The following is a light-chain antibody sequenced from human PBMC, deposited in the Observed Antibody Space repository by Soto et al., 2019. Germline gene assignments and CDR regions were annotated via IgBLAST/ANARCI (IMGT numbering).Light chain of an antibody. CDR2: DAS. CDR1: QSVSGW. Sequence: DIRMTQSPSTLSASVGDTVTVTCRASQSVSGWLAWYQQKPGEAPKLLIYDASALPRGVPSRCSGSGSGTDFPFTISRLQPEDIATYYCQQYENLPTLGQGTRLEIK. CDR3: QQYENLPT. V-gene: IGKV1-5*01. J-gene: IGKJ5*01.